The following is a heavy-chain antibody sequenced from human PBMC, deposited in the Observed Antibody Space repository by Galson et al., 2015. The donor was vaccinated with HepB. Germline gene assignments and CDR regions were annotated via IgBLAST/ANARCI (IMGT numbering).Heavy chain of an antibody. D-gene: IGHD3-22*01. CDR1: GFTFSNYA. V-gene: IGHV3-23*01. Sequence: SLRLSCAASGFTFSNYAMTWVRQAPGKGLEWVSSISASGTSTYYAGSVKGRFSISRDNSKNTVYLQMNNLRAEDTAVFYCAKFRSDSSGYYSDAFDIWGQGTMVTVSS. J-gene: IGHJ3*02. CDR2: ISASGTST. CDR3: AKFRSDSSGYYSDAFDI.